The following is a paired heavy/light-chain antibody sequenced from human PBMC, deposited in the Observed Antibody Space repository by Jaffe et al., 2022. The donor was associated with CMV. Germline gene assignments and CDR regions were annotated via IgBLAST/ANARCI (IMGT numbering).Heavy chain of an antibody. CDR3: ARRWRLYPPKDSSGYPRNWFDP. CDR1: GGSISSSSYY. J-gene: IGHJ5*02. Sequence: QLQLQESGPGLVKPSETLSLTCTVSGGSISSSSYYWGWIRQPPGKGLEWIGSIYYSGSTYYNPSLKSRVTISVDTSKNQFSLKLSSVTAADTAVYYCARRWRLYPPKDSSGYPRNWFDPWGQGTLVTVSS. V-gene: IGHV4-39*01. CDR2: IYYSGST. D-gene: IGHD3-22*01.
Light chain of an antibody. Sequence: DIQMTQSPSSLSASVGDRVTITCQASQDISNYLNWYQQKPGKAPKLLIYDASNLETGVPSRFSGSGSGTDFTFTISSLQPEDIATYYCQQYDNPTCTFGPGTKVDIK. CDR3: QQYDNPTCT. J-gene: IGKJ3*01. CDR1: QDISNY. V-gene: IGKV1-33*01. CDR2: DAS.